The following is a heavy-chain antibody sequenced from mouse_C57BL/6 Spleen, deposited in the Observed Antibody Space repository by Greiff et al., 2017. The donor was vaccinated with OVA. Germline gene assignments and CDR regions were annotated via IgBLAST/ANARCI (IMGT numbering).Heavy chain of an antibody. CDR2: INPSNGGT. Sequence: QVQLKQPGTELVKPGASVKLSCKASGYTFTSYWMHWVKQRPGQGLEWIGNINPSNGGTNYNEKFKSKATLTVDKSSSTAYMQLSSLTSEDSAVYDCARGLANWDVREMAYWGQGTLVTVSA. V-gene: IGHV1-53*01. J-gene: IGHJ3*01. CDR3: ARGLANWDVREMAY. CDR1: GYTFTSYW. D-gene: IGHD4-1*01.